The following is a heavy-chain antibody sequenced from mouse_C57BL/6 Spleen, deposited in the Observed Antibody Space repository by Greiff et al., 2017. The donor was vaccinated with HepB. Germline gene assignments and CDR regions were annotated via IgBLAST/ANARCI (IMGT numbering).Heavy chain of an antibody. Sequence: EVQLVESGGGLVQPGGSLSLSCAASGFTFTDYYMSWVRQPPGKALEWLGFIRNKANGYTTEYSASVKGRFTISRDNSQSILYLQMNALRAEDSATYYCARIYYYGSSYWFAYWGQGTLVTVSA. J-gene: IGHJ3*01. CDR2: IRNKANGYTT. V-gene: IGHV7-3*01. CDR1: GFTFTDYY. D-gene: IGHD1-1*01. CDR3: ARIYYYGSSYWFAY.